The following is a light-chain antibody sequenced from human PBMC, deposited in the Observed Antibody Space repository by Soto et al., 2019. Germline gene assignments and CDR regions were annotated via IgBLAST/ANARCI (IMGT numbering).Light chain of an antibody. Sequence: QSVLTQPASVSGXPGQSITISCTGNSSDVGGHNYVSWYQQHPGKAPKLMIYEVSYWPSGVSNRFSGSKSGNTASLTISGLQAEDEADYYCSSYTSSTTLVFGTGTKVTVL. CDR3: SSYTSSTTLV. V-gene: IGLV2-14*01. CDR1: SSDVGGHNY. CDR2: EVS. J-gene: IGLJ1*01.